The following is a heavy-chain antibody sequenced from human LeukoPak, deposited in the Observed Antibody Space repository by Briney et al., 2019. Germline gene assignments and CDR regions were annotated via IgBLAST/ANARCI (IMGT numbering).Heavy chain of an antibody. Sequence: GGSLRLSCAASGFTFSIYSMNWVRQAPGKGLEWVSSISSSSSYIYYADSVKGRLTISRDNAKNSLYLQMNSLRAEDTAAYYCARDFYDSSGYNDAFDIWGQGTMVTVSS. CDR3: ARDFYDSSGYNDAFDI. D-gene: IGHD3-22*01. CDR1: GFTFSIYS. V-gene: IGHV3-21*01. CDR2: ISSSSSYI. J-gene: IGHJ3*02.